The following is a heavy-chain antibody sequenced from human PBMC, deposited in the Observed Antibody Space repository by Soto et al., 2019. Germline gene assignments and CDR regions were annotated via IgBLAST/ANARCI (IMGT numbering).Heavy chain of an antibody. CDR3: ARGGTYCSGGSCYSFDY. CDR1: GYTFTSYA. D-gene: IGHD2-15*01. V-gene: IGHV1-3*01. CDR2: INAGNGNT. J-gene: IGHJ4*02. Sequence: ASVKVSCKASGYTFTSYAMHWVRQAPGQRLEWMGWINAGNGNTKYSQKFQGRVTITRDTSASTAYMELSSLRSEDTAVYYCARGGTYCSGGSCYSFDYWGQGTLVTVSS.